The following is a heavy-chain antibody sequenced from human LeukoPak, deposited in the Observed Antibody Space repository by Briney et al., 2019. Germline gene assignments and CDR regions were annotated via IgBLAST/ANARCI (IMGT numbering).Heavy chain of an antibody. V-gene: IGHV4-30-2*01. D-gene: IGHD2-15*01. CDR2: IYHSGST. CDR1: GVSISSGGYS. Sequence: SETLSLTCAVSGVSISSGGYSWRWIRQPPGKGLEWIGYIYHSGSTYYNPSLKSRVTISVDRSKNQFSLKLSSVTAADTAVYYCARTEYCSGGSCYSWNWFDPWGQGTLVTVSS. J-gene: IGHJ5*02. CDR3: ARTEYCSGGSCYSWNWFDP.